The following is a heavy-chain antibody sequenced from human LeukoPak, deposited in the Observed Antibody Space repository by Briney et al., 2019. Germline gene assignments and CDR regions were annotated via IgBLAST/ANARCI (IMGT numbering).Heavy chain of an antibody. J-gene: IGHJ5*02. CDR1: GFTFSSYS. CDR3: ARGSIAAAGDNWFDP. Sequence: GGSLRFSCAASGFTFSSYSMNWVRQAPGKGLEWVSSISSSSSYIYYADSVKGRFTISRDNAKNSLYLQMNSLGAEDTAVYYCARGSIAAAGDNWFDPWGQGTLVTVSS. D-gene: IGHD6-13*01. V-gene: IGHV3-21*01. CDR2: ISSSSSYI.